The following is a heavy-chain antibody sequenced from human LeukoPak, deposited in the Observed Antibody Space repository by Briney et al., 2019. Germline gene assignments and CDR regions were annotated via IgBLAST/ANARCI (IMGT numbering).Heavy chain of an antibody. V-gene: IGHV3-48*03. CDR3: ARGIQLWLGGDY. Sequence: GGSLRLSCAASGFTFSSYEMNWVRQAPGKGLEWLSYISSTGTNIYYADSVKGRFTISRDNAKNSLYLQMNSLGAEDTALYYCARGIQLWLGGDYWGQGTLVTVSS. CDR1: GFTFSSYE. D-gene: IGHD5-18*01. CDR2: ISSTGTNI. J-gene: IGHJ4*02.